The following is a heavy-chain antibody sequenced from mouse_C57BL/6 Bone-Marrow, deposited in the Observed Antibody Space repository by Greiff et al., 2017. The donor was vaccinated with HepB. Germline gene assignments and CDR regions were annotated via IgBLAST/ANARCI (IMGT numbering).Heavy chain of an antibody. Sequence: EVKVVESGGDLVKPGGSLKLSCAASGFTFSSYGMSWVRQTPDKRLEWVATISSGGSYTYYPDSVKGRFTISRDNAKNTLYLQMSSLKSEDTAMYYCARRGTSSYYATDYWGQGTSVTVSS. V-gene: IGHV5-6*01. J-gene: IGHJ4*01. CDR3: ARRGTSSYYATDY. D-gene: IGHD1-3*01. CDR1: GFTFSSYG. CDR2: ISSGGSYT.